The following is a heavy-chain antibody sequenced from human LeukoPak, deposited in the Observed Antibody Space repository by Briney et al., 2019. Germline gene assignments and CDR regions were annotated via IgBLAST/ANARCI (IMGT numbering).Heavy chain of an antibody. J-gene: IGHJ4*02. Sequence: GRSLRLSCAASVFTFSAYPMYWVRHSPGKGLDGVAVISYDGTKKYYADSVKGRFTISRDNSDNTLYLQMNDMRAEDTALYYCARVQQELAYDYWGQGTLVTVSS. CDR1: VFTFSAYP. V-gene: IGHV3-30*04. CDR2: ISYDGTKK. D-gene: IGHD6-13*01. CDR3: ARVQQELAYDY.